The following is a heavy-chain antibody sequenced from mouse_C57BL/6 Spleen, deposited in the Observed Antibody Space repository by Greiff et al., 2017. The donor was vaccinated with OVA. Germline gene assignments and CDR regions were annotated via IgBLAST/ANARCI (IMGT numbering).Heavy chain of an antibody. Sequence: VQLQQPGAELVMPGASVKLSCKASGYTFTSYWMHWVKQRPGQGLEWIGEIDPSDSYTNYNQKFKGKSTLTVDKSSSTAYMQLSSLTSEDSAVYYCARSLAYYSNYYFDYGGQGTTLTVSS. J-gene: IGHJ2*01. CDR2: IDPSDSYT. D-gene: IGHD2-5*01. V-gene: IGHV1-69*01. CDR1: GYTFTSYW. CDR3: ARSLAYYSNYYFDY.